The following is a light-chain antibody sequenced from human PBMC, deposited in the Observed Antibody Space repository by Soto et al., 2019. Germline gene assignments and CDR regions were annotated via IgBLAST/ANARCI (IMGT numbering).Light chain of an antibody. CDR2: KAS. Sequence: DIQMTQSPSTLSASVGDRVTITCRASQSISTHLAWYQQKPGKAPKLLISKASSLETGVPSRFRGSGSGTEFTLTISSLQPDDFATYYCQQYSSFSLTVGQGTKVEIK. CDR3: QQYSSFSLT. V-gene: IGKV1-5*03. J-gene: IGKJ1*01. CDR1: QSISTH.